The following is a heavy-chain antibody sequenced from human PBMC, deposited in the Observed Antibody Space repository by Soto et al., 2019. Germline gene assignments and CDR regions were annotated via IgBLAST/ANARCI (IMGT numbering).Heavy chain of an antibody. Sequence: PSQTLSLTCAISGDSVSSNSAAWNWIRQSPSRGLEWLGRTYYRSKWYNDYAVSVKSRITINPDTSKNQFSLQLNSVTPEDTAVYYCAIVLTVCGVVLDAFDIWGQATMGTVSS. D-gene: IGHD3-3*01. CDR2: TYYRSKWYN. CDR1: GDSVSSNSAA. J-gene: IGHJ3*02. V-gene: IGHV6-1*01. CDR3: AIVLTVCGVVLDAFDI.